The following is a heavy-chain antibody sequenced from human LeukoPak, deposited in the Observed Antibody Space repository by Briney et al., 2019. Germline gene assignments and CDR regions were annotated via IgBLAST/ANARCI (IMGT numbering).Heavy chain of an antibody. D-gene: IGHD4-17*01. CDR3: ARRQNYGDYPRIDY. J-gene: IGHJ4*02. CDR2: VYYSGTT. CDR1: GGSISLSYYY. Sequence: SETLSLTCSVSGGSISLSYYYWGWIRQPPGKALEWIGSVYYSGTTSYNPSLKSRVTISVDMSKNHFSLRLSSVTAADTAMYYCARRQNYGDYPRIDYWGQGTLVTVSS. V-gene: IGHV4-39*07.